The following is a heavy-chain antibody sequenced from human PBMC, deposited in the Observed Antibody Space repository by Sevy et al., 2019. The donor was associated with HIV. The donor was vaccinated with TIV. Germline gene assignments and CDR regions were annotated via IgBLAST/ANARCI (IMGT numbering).Heavy chain of an antibody. CDR3: ARGLSGYDLYYYYYYMDV. V-gene: IGHV3-74*01. D-gene: IGHD5-12*01. J-gene: IGHJ6*03. CDR2: INSDGSST. Sequence: GGYLRLSCAASGFTFSSYWMHWVRQAPGKGLVWVSCINSDGSSTSYADSVKGRFTISRDNAKNTLYLQMNSLRAEDTAVYYCARGLSGYDLYYYYYYMDVWGKGTTVTVSS. CDR1: GFTFSSYW.